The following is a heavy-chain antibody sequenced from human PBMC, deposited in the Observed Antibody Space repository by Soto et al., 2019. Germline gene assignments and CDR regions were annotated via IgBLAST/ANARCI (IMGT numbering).Heavy chain of an antibody. CDR1: GFTFGDYA. D-gene: IGHD6-19*01. V-gene: IGHV3-49*03. CDR3: TSGLAYSSGWYSLPDAFDI. Sequence: TGGSLRLSCTASGFTFGDYAMSWFRQAPGKGLEWVGFIRSKAYGGTTEYAASVKGRFTISRDDSKSIAYLQMNSLKTEDTAVYYCTSGLAYSSGWYSLPDAFDIWGQGTMVTVSS. J-gene: IGHJ3*02. CDR2: IRSKAYGGTT.